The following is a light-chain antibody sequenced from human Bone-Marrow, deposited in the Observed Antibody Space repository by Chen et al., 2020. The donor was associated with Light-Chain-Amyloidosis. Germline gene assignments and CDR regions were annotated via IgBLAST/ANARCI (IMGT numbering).Light chain of an antibody. V-gene: IGLV2-11*01. CDR2: DVS. Sequence: QSALTQPRSVSGSPAPSVTISCTGTSRDVGGYDSVSWYQQYPGKAPKLMIYDVSKRPSGVPDRFSASKSGNTASRTISGLQAEDEADYYCCSYAGIYWVFGGGNKRTVL. CDR3: CSYAGIYWV. J-gene: IGLJ3*02. CDR1: SRDVGGYDS.